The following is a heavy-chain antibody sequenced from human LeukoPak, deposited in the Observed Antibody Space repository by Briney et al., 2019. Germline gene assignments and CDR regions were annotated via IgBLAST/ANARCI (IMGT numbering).Heavy chain of an antibody. CDR2: TYYRSKWFY. D-gene: IGHD6-13*01. CDR3: ARGRGIAARRYSSSWGFDY. CDR1: VDSVSSNSAA. V-gene: IGHV6-1*01. Sequence: PSQTLSLTCAISVDSVSSNSAAWNWIRQSPSRGLEWLGRTYYRSKWFYDYAVSVKSRITIDPDTSRNQFSLQLNSVTPEDTAVYYCARGRGIAARRYSSSWGFDYWGQGTLVTVSS. J-gene: IGHJ4*02.